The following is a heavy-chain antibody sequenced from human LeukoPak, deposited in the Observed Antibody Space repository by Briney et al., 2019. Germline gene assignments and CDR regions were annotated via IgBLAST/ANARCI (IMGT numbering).Heavy chain of an antibody. Sequence: ASVKVSCKTSDYRLSSYGFTWVRQAPGQGLEWMGWISAFTGNTTYAQKLQSRVTMTTDTSTRTAYMELRSLRSDDTAVYYCARDLVNSGSNPDRWGQGTLVTVSS. D-gene: IGHD1-26*01. CDR1: DYRLSSYG. CDR3: ARDLVNSGSNPDR. V-gene: IGHV1-18*01. CDR2: ISAFTGNT. J-gene: IGHJ4*02.